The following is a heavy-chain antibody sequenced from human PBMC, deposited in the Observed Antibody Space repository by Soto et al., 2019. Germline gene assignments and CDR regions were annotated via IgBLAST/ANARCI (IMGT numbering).Heavy chain of an antibody. J-gene: IGHJ4*02. CDR1: GGSISSSSYY. V-gene: IGHV4-39*01. CDR3: ARRLMAVRGHIDY. Sequence: QLQLQESGPGLVKPSETLSLTCTVSGGSISSSSYYWGWIRQPPGKGLEWIGSIYYSGSTYYNPSLKSRVTISVDTSKNQFSLKLSSVTAADTAVYYCARRLMAVRGHIDYWGQGTLVTVSS. D-gene: IGHD3-10*01. CDR2: IYYSGST.